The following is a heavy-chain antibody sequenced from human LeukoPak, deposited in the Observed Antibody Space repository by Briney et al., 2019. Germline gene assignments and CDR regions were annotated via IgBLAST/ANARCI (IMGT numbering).Heavy chain of an antibody. Sequence: ASVKVSCKASGYTSTDYYIHWVRQAPGQGLEWMGWINPNSGGTNYAQKFQGRVTMTRDTSINTAYMELSRLRSDDTAVYYCARGPRNYYDSSGYYYSHDYWGQGTLVTVSS. CDR2: INPNSGGT. J-gene: IGHJ4*02. D-gene: IGHD3-22*01. CDR3: ARGPRNYYDSSGYYYSHDY. CDR1: GYTSTDYY. V-gene: IGHV1-2*02.